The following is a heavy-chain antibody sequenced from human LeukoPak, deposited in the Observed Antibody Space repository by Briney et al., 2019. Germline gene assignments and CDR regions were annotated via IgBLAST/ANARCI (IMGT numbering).Heavy chain of an antibody. J-gene: IGHJ6*03. Sequence: SETLSLTCVVYGGSFSGYYWSWIRQPPGKGLEWIGEINHSGSTNYNTSLKSRVTISVDTSKNQFSLKLSSVTAADTALYYCARGVVAVTANDYYYYMDVWGKGTTVTVSS. V-gene: IGHV4-34*01. D-gene: IGHD2-21*02. CDR2: INHSGST. CDR3: ARGVVAVTANDYYYYMDV. CDR1: GGSFSGYY.